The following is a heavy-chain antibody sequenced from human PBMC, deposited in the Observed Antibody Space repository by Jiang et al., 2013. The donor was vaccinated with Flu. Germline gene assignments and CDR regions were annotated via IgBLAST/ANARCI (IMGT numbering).Heavy chain of an antibody. CDR1: GYTFSFYA. Sequence: SGAEVKKPGASVKVSCKASGYTFSFYAMHWVRQAPGQRLEWMGWINAAYGNTKYSQKFQGRVTITRDTSATTVYMELSSLRSEDTAVYYCARTGYTDKEGSRWGGAFDFWGQGTLVTVSS. D-gene: IGHD6-13*01. CDR2: INAAYGNT. J-gene: IGHJ4*02. V-gene: IGHV1-3*01. CDR3: ARTGYTDKEGSRWGGAFDF.